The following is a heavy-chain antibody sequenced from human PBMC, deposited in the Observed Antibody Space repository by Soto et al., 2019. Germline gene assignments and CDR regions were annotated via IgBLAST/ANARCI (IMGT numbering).Heavy chain of an antibody. J-gene: IGHJ4*02. CDR2: IRSKTNSYAT. Sequence: GGSLRLSCAASGYTFGGSAMHWVRQASGKGLEWVGHIRSKTNSYATAYAESVKGRFTISRDDSMNTAYLQMNSLKTEDTAVYFCTRQTDAVQWLVVPTDYNFDYWGQGTLVTVSS. V-gene: IGHV3-73*01. D-gene: IGHD6-19*01. CDR1: GYTFGGSA. CDR3: TRQTDAVQWLVVPTDYNFDY.